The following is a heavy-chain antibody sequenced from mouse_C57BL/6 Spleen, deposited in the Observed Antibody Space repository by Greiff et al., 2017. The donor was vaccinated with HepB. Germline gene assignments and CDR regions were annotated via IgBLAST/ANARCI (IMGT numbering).Heavy chain of an antibody. Sequence: EVKVVESEGGLVQPGSSMKLSCTASGFTFSDYYMAWVRQVPEKGLEWVANINYDGSSTYYLDSLKSRFIISRDNAKNILYLQMSSLKSEDTATYYCAREGLGPFDYWGQGTTLTVSS. CDR2: INYDGSST. CDR3: AREGLGPFDY. D-gene: IGHD4-1*01. V-gene: IGHV5-16*01. CDR1: GFTFSDYY. J-gene: IGHJ2*01.